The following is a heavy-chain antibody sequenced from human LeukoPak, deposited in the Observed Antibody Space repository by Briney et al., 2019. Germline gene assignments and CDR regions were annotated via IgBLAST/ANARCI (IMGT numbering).Heavy chain of an antibody. V-gene: IGHV4-34*01. D-gene: IGHD5-12*01. Sequence: SETLSLTCAVYGGSFSGYYWSWIRQPPGKGLEWIGEINHSGYTNYNPSLKSRVTISVDTSKNQFSLKLTSVTAADTAVCYCARGASGYNYGDYWGQGALVTVSS. CDR3: ARGASGYNYGDY. J-gene: IGHJ4*02. CDR2: INHSGYT. CDR1: GGSFSGYY.